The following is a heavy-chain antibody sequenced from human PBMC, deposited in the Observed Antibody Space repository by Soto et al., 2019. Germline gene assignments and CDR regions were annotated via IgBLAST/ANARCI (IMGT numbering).Heavy chain of an antibody. J-gene: IGHJ5*02. D-gene: IGHD1-26*01. Sequence: SETLSLTCTVSGGSISSYYWSWLRQPPGKGLEWIGYIYYSGSTNYNPSLKSRVTISVDTSKNQFSLKLSSVTAADTAVYYCARYPFLFSEWEFLFDPWGQGTLVTVSS. CDR2: IYYSGST. V-gene: IGHV4-59*01. CDR3: ARYPFLFSEWEFLFDP. CDR1: GGSISSYY.